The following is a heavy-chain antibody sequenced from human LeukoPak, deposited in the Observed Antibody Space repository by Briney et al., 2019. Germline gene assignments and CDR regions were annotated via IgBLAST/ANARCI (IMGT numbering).Heavy chain of an antibody. CDR1: GGFISSSSYY. CDR2: IYYSGST. CDR3: ARQWLVSHWFDP. V-gene: IGHV4-39*01. J-gene: IGHJ5*02. D-gene: IGHD6-19*01. Sequence: SETLSLTCTVSGGFISSSSYYWGWIRQPPGKGLEWIGSIYYSGSTYYNPSLKSRVTISVDTSKNQFSLKLSSVTAADTAVYYCARQWLVSHWFDPWGQGTLVTVSS.